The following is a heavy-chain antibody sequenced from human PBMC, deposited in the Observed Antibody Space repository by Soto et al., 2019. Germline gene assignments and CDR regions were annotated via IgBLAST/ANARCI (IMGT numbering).Heavy chain of an antibody. Sequence: GGSLRLSCAASGFTFSSYAMSWFRQAPGKGLEWVSAISGSGGSTYYADSVKGRFTTSRDNSKNTLYLQMNSLRAEDTAVYYCAKEGGYCSSTSCYGRVYYWGQGTLVTVSS. CDR1: GFTFSSYA. D-gene: IGHD2-2*03. J-gene: IGHJ4*02. CDR2: ISGSGGST. V-gene: IGHV3-23*01. CDR3: AKEGGYCSSTSCYGRVYY.